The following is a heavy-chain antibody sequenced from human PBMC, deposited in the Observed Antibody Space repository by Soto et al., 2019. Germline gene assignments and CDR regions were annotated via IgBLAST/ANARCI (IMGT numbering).Heavy chain of an antibody. V-gene: IGHV1-18*01. CDR3: GRGPPPPDY. CDR2: ISAYNGNT. J-gene: IGHJ4*02. Sequence: QVQLVQSGAEVKKPGASVKVSCKASGYTFTSYGISWMRQAPGQGLEWMGWISAYNGNTNYAQKLQGRVTMTTDTTTSTAYKELRSLRSDDAAVDYCGRGPPPPDYWGQGTLVTVSS. CDR1: GYTFTSYG.